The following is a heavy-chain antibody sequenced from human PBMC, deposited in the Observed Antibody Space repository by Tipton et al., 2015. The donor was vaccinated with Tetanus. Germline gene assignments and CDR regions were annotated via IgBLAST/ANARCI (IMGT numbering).Heavy chain of an antibody. CDR3: ARGDVVSGVDIFFDY. Sequence: QVQLVQSGAEVKKPGASVKVSCKASGYSFTDYYIQWVRQAPGQGLEWMGRINPKSGGTTYAQKLQGRVTMTRDTSISTAYMELSSLRSDDTAMYYCARGDVVSGVDIFFDYLGQGTLVTVSS. J-gene: IGHJ4*02. CDR1: GYSFTDYY. D-gene: IGHD3-3*01. CDR2: INPKSGGT. V-gene: IGHV1-2*06.